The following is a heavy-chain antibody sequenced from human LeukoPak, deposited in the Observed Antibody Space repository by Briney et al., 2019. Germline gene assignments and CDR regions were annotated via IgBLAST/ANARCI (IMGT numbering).Heavy chain of an antibody. V-gene: IGHV3-74*01. CDR3: ASNSRYSGTYDDY. CDR1: GFTFNKYW. D-gene: IGHD1-26*01. J-gene: IGHJ4*02. CDR2: INGDGSST. Sequence: PGGSLRLSCAASGFTFNKYWMFWVRQVPGKGLVWVSRINGDGSSTSYADSVKGRFTISRDNATNTLYLLMNSLRAEDTAVYYCASNSRYSGTYDDYWGQGTLVTVSS.